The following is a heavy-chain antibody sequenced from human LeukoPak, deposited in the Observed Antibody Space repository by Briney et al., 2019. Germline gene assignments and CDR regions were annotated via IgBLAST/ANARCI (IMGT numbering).Heavy chain of an antibody. J-gene: IGHJ4*02. V-gene: IGHV5-51*03. CDR2: IYPGDSDT. Sequence: KPGESLKISCKGSGYSFTSYWIGWVRQVPGKGLEWMGIIYPGDSDTRYSPSFLGQVTISADKSISTAYLQWSSLKASDTAMYYCARLGYYYDSSWDYWGQGTLVTVSS. CDR1: GYSFTSYW. D-gene: IGHD3-22*01. CDR3: ARLGYYYDSSWDY.